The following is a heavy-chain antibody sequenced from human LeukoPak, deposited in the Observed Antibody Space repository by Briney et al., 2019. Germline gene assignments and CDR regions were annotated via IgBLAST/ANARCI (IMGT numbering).Heavy chain of an antibody. Sequence: GGSLRLSCAASGFTFSRYEIHWVRQGTGRGLGWVSAIGTAGDTFYEGSVKGRFTISRENAKNSVYLQMNSLRAGDTAVYYCAREVMGNDRGAFDIWGQGTMVTVSS. CDR2: IGTAGDT. V-gene: IGHV3-13*01. D-gene: IGHD2-21*01. CDR1: GFTFSRYE. CDR3: AREVMGNDRGAFDI. J-gene: IGHJ3*02.